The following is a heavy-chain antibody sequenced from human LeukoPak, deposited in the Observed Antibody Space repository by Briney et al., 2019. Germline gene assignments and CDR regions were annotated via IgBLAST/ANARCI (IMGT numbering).Heavy chain of an antibody. CDR2: IYYSGST. V-gene: IGHV4-59*08. D-gene: IGHD1-26*01. CDR1: GGSISSYY. J-gene: IGHJ5*02. CDR3: ARFELPNWFDP. Sequence: SETLSLTCTVSGGSISSYYWSWIRQPPGKGLEWIGYIYYSGSTNYNPSLKSRVTISVDTSKNQFSLTLSSVTAADTAVYYCARFELPNWFDPWGQGTLVTVSS.